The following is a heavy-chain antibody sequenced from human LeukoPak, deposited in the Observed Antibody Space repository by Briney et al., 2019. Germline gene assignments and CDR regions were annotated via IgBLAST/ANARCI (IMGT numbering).Heavy chain of an antibody. J-gene: IGHJ5*02. V-gene: IGHV1-2*02. Sequence: GASVRVSCKTSGYSFSDYYMHWVRQAPGQGLEWMGWIDPYSGVTSSAQKFQGRVTMTRDTSITTVHMELYRLTSDDTAICYCARADRLDGAPYLIGPWGQGTLVTVSS. CDR1: GYSFSDYY. CDR2: IDPYSGVT. D-gene: IGHD3-9*01. CDR3: ARADRLDGAPYLIGP.